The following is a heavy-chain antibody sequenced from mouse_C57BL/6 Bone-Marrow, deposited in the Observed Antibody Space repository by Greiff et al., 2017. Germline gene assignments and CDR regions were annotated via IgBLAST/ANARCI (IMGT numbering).Heavy chain of an antibody. D-gene: IGHD1-1*01. CDR3: ARRPITTVWYFDV. V-gene: IGHV5S21*01. Sequence: EVQLVESGEGLVKPGGSLKLSCAASGFTFSSYAMSWVRQTPEKRLEWVAYISSGGDYIYYADTVKGRFTISRDNARNTLYLQMSSLKSEVTAMYYCARRPITTVWYFDVWGTGTTVTVSS. CDR1: GFTFSSYA. CDR2: ISSGGDYI. J-gene: IGHJ1*03.